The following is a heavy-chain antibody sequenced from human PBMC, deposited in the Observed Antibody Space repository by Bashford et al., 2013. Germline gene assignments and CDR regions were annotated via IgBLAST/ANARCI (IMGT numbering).Heavy chain of an antibody. D-gene: IGHD3-22*01. CDR2: IDPNSGGT. J-gene: IGHJ6*02. V-gene: IGHV1-2*02. Sequence: ASVKVSCKASGYTFTDYFIHWVRQAPGQGLEWMGWIDPNSGGTKYAQKFQDRITMTRDTSISTLYMELSNLRSDDTAVYIVQRTWMVVMVFYPMVLHVWGRRDHGHRLL. CDR3: QRTWMVVMVFYPMVLHV. CDR1: GYTFTDYF.